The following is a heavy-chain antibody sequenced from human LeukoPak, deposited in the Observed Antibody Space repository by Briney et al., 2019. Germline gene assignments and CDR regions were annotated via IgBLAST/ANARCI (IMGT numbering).Heavy chain of an antibody. D-gene: IGHD2-2*01. CDR1: GDSISSGGYY. V-gene: IGHV4-31*03. Sequence: SETLSLTCTVSGDSISSGGYYWIWIRQLPGKGLDWIGYIYYSGSTYYNPSLKSRVTMSVDTSRNQFSLKLSSVTAADTAVYYCARATSRVGGRFDPWGLGTLVTVSS. CDR2: IYYSGST. J-gene: IGHJ5*02. CDR3: ARATSRVGGRFDP.